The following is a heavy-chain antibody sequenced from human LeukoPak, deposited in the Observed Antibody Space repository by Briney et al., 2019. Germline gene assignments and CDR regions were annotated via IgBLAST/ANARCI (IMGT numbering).Heavy chain of an antibody. Sequence: SETLSLTCTVSGGSISNYYWSWIRQPAGKGLEWIGRIYTSGSTNYNPSLKNRVTMSIDTSNNQFSLKLSSVTAADTAVYYCARGCSSTSCYLRMDAWGQGTTVTVSS. D-gene: IGHD2-2*01. V-gene: IGHV4-4*07. CDR3: ARGCSSTSCYLRMDA. J-gene: IGHJ6*02. CDR2: IYTSGST. CDR1: GGSISNYY.